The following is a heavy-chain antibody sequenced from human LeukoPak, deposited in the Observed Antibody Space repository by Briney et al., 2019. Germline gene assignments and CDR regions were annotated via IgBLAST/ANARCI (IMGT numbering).Heavy chain of an antibody. CDR1: GFTFDSYA. V-gene: IGHV3-23*01. CDR2: ISESGYT. CDR3: AKDAQGGSGSYSWGTFDY. Sequence: GGSLRLSCAASGFTFDSYAMSWVRQAPGKGLEWVSGISESGYTVYADSVKGRFTISRDNSRNTLFLQVNSLRPEDTAVYYCAKDAQGGSGSYSWGTFDYWGQGTLVTVSS. D-gene: IGHD3-10*01. J-gene: IGHJ4*02.